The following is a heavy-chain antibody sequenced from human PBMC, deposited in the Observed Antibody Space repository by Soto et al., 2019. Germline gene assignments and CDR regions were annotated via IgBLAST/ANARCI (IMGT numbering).Heavy chain of an antibody. D-gene: IGHD2-2*01. Sequence: GASVKVSCKASGYTFTRYTMNWVREDPGKRLEWTGWINPDNGNAKSSQTFQNRIIITRDTSASTAYKEQSSLRPEDTAVYYCARGIATGQLYPWGQGTLCTVSS. J-gene: IGHJ5*02. CDR1: GYTFTRYT. CDR2: INPDNGNA. CDR3: ARGIATGQLYP. V-gene: IGHV1-3*01.